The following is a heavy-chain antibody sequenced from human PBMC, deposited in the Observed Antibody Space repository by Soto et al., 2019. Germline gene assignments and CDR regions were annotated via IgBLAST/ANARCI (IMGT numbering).Heavy chain of an antibody. CDR1: GGSISSGDYY. J-gene: IGHJ6*02. Sequence: SXTLSLTSTVSGGSISSGDYYWSWIRQPPGKGLEWSGYIYYSGSTYYNPSLKSRVTISVDTSKNQFSLKLSSVTAADTAVYYCAREIVYGGNFPIGMDVWGQGTKVTVSS. V-gene: IGHV4-30-4*01. D-gene: IGHD4-17*01. CDR2: IYYSGST. CDR3: AREIVYGGNFPIGMDV.